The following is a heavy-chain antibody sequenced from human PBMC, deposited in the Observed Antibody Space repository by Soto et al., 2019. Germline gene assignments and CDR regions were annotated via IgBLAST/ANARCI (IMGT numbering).Heavy chain of an antibody. CDR1: GFTFSSYA. J-gene: IGHJ6*02. CDR3: ARSIAAAGTLSYYYCSMDV. CDR2: ISYDGSNK. D-gene: IGHD6-13*01. Sequence: SLTISCAASGFTFSSYAMHCVPQAPGKGLEWVAVISYDGSNKYYADSVKGRFTISRDNSKNTLYLQMNSLRAEDTAVYYCARSIAAAGTLSYYYCSMDVWGQGTTVT. V-gene: IGHV3-30-3*01.